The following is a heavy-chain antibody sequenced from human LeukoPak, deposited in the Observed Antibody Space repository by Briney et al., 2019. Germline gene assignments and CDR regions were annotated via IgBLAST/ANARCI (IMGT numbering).Heavy chain of an antibody. CDR3: ASLWFGELFRASYGMDV. Sequence: GGSLRLSCAASGFTFSSYGMHWVRQAPGKGLEWVAVISYDGSNKYYADSVKGRFTISRDNSKNTLYLQMNSLRAEDTAVYYCASLWFGELFRASYGMDVWGQGTTVTVSS. V-gene: IGHV3-30*03. D-gene: IGHD3-10*01. CDR1: GFTFSSYG. CDR2: ISYDGSNK. J-gene: IGHJ6*02.